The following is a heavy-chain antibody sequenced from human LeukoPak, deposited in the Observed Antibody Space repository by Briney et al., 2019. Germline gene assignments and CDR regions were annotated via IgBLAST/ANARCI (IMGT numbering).Heavy chain of an antibody. CDR3: AREDVVVVAATPALYYYYGMDV. J-gene: IGHJ6*02. V-gene: IGHV3-48*04. CDR1: GFTFSSYA. Sequence: GGSLRLSCAASGFTFSSYAMNWVRQAPGKGLEWVSVISGSGRTTYYADSVKGRFTISRDNAKNSLYLQMNSLRAEDTAVYYCAREDVVVVAATPALYYYYGMDVWGQGTTVTVSS. D-gene: IGHD2-15*01. CDR2: ISGSGRTT.